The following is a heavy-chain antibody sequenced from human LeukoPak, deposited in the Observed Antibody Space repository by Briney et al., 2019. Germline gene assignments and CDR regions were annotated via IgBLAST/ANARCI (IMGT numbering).Heavy chain of an antibody. CDR1: GFTFSSYA. J-gene: IGHJ4*02. CDR3: AREGDIVVVVAATRVDYYFDY. D-gene: IGHD2-15*01. V-gene: IGHV3-30*04. CDR2: ISYDGSNK. Sequence: GGSLRPSCAASGFTFSSYAMHWVRQAPGKGLEWVAVISYDGSNKYYADSVKGRFTISRDNSKNTLYLQMNSLRAEDTAVYYCAREGDIVVVVAATRVDYYFDYWGQGTLVTVSS.